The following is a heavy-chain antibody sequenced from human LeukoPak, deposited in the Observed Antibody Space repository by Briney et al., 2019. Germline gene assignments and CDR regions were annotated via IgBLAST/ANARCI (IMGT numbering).Heavy chain of an antibody. CDR2: IIPIFNTT. J-gene: IGHJ4*02. CDR1: GGTFSSFS. V-gene: IGHV1-69*13. CDR3: AMSKGYYFDY. D-gene: IGHD4-11*01. Sequence: GASVKVSCKASGGTFSSFSISWVRQAPGQGLEWMGGIIPIFNTTNYAQKFQGRVTITAEDSTSTAYMELSSLRSEDTAVYYCAMSKGYYFDYWGQGTLVTVSS.